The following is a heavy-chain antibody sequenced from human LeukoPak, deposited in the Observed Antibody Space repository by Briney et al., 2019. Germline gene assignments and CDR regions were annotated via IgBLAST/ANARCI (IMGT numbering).Heavy chain of an antibody. CDR1: GGSISSYY. CDR2: IYYSGST. V-gene: IGHV4-59*01. D-gene: IGHD3-3*01. Sequence: SEILSLTCTVSGGSISSYYWSWIRQPPGKGLEWIGYIYYSGSTNYNPSLKSRVTISVDTSKNQFSLKLSSVTAADTAVYYCASAAYYDFWSGLEPFDIWGQGTMVTVSS. J-gene: IGHJ3*02. CDR3: ASAAYYDFWSGLEPFDI.